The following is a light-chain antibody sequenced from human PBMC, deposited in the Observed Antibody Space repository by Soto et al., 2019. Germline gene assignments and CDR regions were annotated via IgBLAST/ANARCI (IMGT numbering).Light chain of an antibody. V-gene: IGKV2-28*01. Sequence: DIVMTQTPLSLPVTPGEPASISCRSSQSLQHSNGSNYLDWYLQKQGQSPQILIYLASNRASGVPDRFSGSGSGTDFTLKINRVEAEDVRVYYCMQALQTPTFGQGTKVEIK. CDR2: LAS. CDR3: MQALQTPT. J-gene: IGKJ1*01. CDR1: QSLQHSNGSNY.